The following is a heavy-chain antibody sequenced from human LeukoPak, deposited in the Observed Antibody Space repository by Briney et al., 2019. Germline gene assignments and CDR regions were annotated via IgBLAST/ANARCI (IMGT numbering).Heavy chain of an antibody. CDR2: ISSSSSTI. V-gene: IGHV3-48*04. CDR1: GFTFSSYS. J-gene: IGHJ4*02. D-gene: IGHD6-13*01. Sequence: GGSLRLSCAASGFTFSSYSMNWVRQAPGKGLEWVSYISSSSSTIYYADSVKGRFTISRDNAKNSLYLQMNSLRAEDTAVYYCARDNIRYSSSWSWGYWGQGTLVTVSS. CDR3: ARDNIRYSSSWSWGY.